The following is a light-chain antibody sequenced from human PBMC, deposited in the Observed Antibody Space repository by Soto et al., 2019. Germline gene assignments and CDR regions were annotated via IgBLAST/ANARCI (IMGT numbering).Light chain of an antibody. CDR2: DVS. V-gene: IGLV2-14*03. CDR1: SSDVGGYNY. J-gene: IGLJ1*01. CDR3: SSYTTSNTRQLV. Sequence: QSVLTQPASVSGSLGQSITISCTGTSSDVGGYNYVSWYQHHPGKAPKLLIYDVSNRPSGVSNRFSGSKSDNTASLTISGLQPEDEADYYCSSYTTSNTRQLVFGTGTKVT.